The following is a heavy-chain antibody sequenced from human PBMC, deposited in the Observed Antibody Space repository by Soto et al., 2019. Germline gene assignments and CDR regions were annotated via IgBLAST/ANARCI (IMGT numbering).Heavy chain of an antibody. CDR3: ARVSSPYYYYYMDV. J-gene: IGHJ6*03. V-gene: IGHV1-18*01. CDR2: ISAYNGNT. Sequence: ASVKVSCKASGYTFTSYGISWVRQAPGQGLEWMGWISAYNGNTNYAQKLQGRVTMTTDTSTSTAYMELRSLRSDDTAVYYCARVSSPYYYYYMDVWGKGTTVTVSS. CDR1: GYTFTSYG.